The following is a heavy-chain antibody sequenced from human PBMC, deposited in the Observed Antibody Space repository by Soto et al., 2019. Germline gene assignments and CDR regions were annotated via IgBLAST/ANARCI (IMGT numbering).Heavy chain of an antibody. J-gene: IGHJ4*02. CDR1: GFTFSSYG. V-gene: IGHV3-30*18. D-gene: IGHD6-13*01. CDR3: AKDFIAAAGAFGFDD. Sequence: GGSLRLSCAASGFTFSSYGMHWVRQAPGKGLEWVAVISYDGSNKYYVDSVKGRFTISRDNSKNTLYLQMNSLRAEDTAVYYCAKDFIAAAGAFGFDDWGQGTLVTVSS. CDR2: ISYDGSNK.